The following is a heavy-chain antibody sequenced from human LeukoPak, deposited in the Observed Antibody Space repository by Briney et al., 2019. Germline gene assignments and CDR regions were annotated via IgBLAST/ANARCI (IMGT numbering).Heavy chain of an antibody. V-gene: IGHV3-7*01. J-gene: IGHJ6*04. CDR3: AELGITMIGGV. CDR2: IKQDGSEK. CDR1: GLTFSNYW. D-gene: IGHD3-10*02. Sequence: GGSLRLSCAASGLTFSNYWMSWVRQTPGKGLEWVANIKQDGSEKYYVDSVKGRFTISRDNAKNSLYLQMNSLRAEDTAVYYCAELGITMIGGVWGKGTTVTISS.